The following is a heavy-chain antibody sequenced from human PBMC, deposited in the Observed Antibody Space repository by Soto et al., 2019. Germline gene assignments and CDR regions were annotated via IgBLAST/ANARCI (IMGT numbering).Heavy chain of an antibody. D-gene: IGHD1-26*01. CDR1: GFTFNNYW. CDR3: ARDRVRATTRWFDS. Sequence: GGSLRLSCAASGFTFNNYWMSWVRQAPGKGLEWVANIKEDGGEKYYVDSVKGRFTISRDNAKNSVFLQMTSLRAEDTAVYYCARDRVRATTRWFDSWGQGALVTVS. CDR2: IKEDGGEK. V-gene: IGHV3-7*01. J-gene: IGHJ5*01.